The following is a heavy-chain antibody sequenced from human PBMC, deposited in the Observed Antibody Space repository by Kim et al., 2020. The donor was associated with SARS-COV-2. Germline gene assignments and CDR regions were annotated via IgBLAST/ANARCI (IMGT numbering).Heavy chain of an antibody. V-gene: IGHV1-69*13. Sequence: SVKVSCKASGGTFSSYAISWVRQAPGQGLEWMGGIIPIFGTANYAQKFQGRVTITADESTSTAYMERGSLRSEDTAVYYCASPGPSVAARPPNGMDVWGQGTTVTDSS. D-gene: IGHD2-15*01. J-gene: IGHJ6*02. CDR3: ASPGPSVAARPPNGMDV. CDR2: IIPIFGTA. CDR1: GGTFSSYA.